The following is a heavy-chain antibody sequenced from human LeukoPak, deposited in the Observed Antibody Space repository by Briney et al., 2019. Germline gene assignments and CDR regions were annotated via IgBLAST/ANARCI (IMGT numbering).Heavy chain of an antibody. Sequence: SETLSLTCTVSGGSISSYYWSWIRQPAGKGLEWIGRIYTSGSTNYNPPLKSRVTMSVDTSKNQFSLKLSSVTAADTAVYYCARVTAYSSGWSPFDYWGQGTLVTVSS. CDR1: GGSISSYY. J-gene: IGHJ4*02. V-gene: IGHV4-4*07. CDR2: IYTSGST. CDR3: ARVTAYSSGWSPFDY. D-gene: IGHD6-19*01.